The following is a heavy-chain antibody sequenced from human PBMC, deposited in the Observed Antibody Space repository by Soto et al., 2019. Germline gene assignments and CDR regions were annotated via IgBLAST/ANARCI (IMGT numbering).Heavy chain of an antibody. CDR1: GFTFSSYG. V-gene: IGHV3-30*18. Sequence: PGGSLRLSCAASGFTFSSYGMHWVRQAPGKGLERVAVISYDGSNKYYADSVKGRFTISRDNSKNTLYLQMNSLRAEDTAVYYCAKDGGPGDLSITIFGVVIIPDDYYGMDVWGQGTTVTVSS. D-gene: IGHD3-3*01. CDR3: AKDGGPGDLSITIFGVVIIPDDYYGMDV. CDR2: ISYDGSNK. J-gene: IGHJ6*02.